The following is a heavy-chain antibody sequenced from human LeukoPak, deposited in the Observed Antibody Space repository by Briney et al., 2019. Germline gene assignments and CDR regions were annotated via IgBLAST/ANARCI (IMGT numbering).Heavy chain of an antibody. CDR1: GFTFSSYS. CDR3: ARDNVYGSGSYLDY. D-gene: IGHD3-10*01. CDR2: IWYDGSNK. J-gene: IGHJ4*02. Sequence: GGSLRLSCAASGFTFSSYSMNWVRQAPGKGLEWVAVIWYDGSNKYYADSVKGRFTISRVNSRNTLYLQMNSLRAEDTAVYYCARDNVYGSGSYLDYWGQGTLVTVSS. V-gene: IGHV3-33*08.